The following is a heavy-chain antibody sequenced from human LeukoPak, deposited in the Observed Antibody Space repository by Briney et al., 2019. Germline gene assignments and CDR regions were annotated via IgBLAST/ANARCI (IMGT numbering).Heavy chain of an antibody. Sequence: PGGSLRLSCAASGFTVSSSYMSWVRQAPGKGLEWVSVIYSGGSTYYADSVKGRFTISRDNSKNTLYLQMNSLRAEDTAVYYCARGRSSTRGYFDYWGQGTLVTVSS. V-gene: IGHV3-53*01. J-gene: IGHJ4*02. CDR2: IYSGGST. CDR3: ARGRSSTRGYFDY. CDR1: GFTVSSSY. D-gene: IGHD2-2*01.